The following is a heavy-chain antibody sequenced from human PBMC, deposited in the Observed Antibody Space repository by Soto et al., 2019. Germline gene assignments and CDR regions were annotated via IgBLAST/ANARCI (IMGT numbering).Heavy chain of an antibody. Sequence: ASVTVSCKASGYTFTSYDINWVRQATGQGLEWMGWMNPNSGNTGYAQKFQGRVTMTRNTSISTAYMELSSLRSEDTAVYYCARGSRTYCGGDCPDAFDIWGQGTMVTVSS. CDR2: MNPNSGNT. CDR3: ARGSRTYCGGDCPDAFDI. CDR1: GYTFTSYD. J-gene: IGHJ3*02. V-gene: IGHV1-8*01. D-gene: IGHD2-21*01.